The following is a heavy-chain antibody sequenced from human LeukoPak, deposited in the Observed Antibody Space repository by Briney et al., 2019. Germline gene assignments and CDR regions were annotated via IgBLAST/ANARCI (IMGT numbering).Heavy chain of an antibody. CDR3: ARVVPAAIDWYFDL. D-gene: IGHD2-2*02. J-gene: IGHJ2*01. CDR1: GFTFSSYA. V-gene: IGHV3-64*01. CDR2: ISSNGGST. Sequence: GGSLRLSCAASGFTFSSYAMHWVRQAPGKGLEYVSAISSNGGSTYYANSVKGRFTISRDNSKNTLYLQMGSLRAEDMAVYYCARVVPAAIDWYFDLWGRGTLVTVSS.